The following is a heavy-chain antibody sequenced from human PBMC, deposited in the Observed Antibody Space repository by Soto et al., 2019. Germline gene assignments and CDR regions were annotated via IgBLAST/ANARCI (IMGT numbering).Heavy chain of an antibody. D-gene: IGHD3-10*01. V-gene: IGHV1-18*01. J-gene: IGHJ6*02. CDR1: GYTFTSYG. Sequence: ASVKVSCKASGYTFTSYGISWVRQAPGQGLEWMGWISAYNGNTNYAQKLQGRVTMTTDTSTSTAYKEQRSLRYEDKAVYNSAREFGDTMIRSRYGMDVWGQGTTVTVSS. CDR2: ISAYNGNT. CDR3: AREFGDTMIRSRYGMDV.